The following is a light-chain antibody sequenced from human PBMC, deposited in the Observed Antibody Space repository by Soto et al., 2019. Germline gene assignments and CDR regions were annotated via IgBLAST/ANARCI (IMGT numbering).Light chain of an antibody. Sequence: QAVVTQPPSVSGAPGQRVTISCTGSSTNIGANYNVHWYQQLRGTAPKLLIFGDTNRPSGVPDRFSGSKSGTLASLAITGLQAEDEAEYYCQTYDSSLSAYVFGSGTKVTVL. CDR2: GDT. V-gene: IGLV1-40*01. CDR3: QTYDSSLSAYV. J-gene: IGLJ1*01. CDR1: STNIGANYN.